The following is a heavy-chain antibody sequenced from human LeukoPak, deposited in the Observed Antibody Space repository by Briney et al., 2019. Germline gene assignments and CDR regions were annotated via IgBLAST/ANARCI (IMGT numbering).Heavy chain of an antibody. V-gene: IGHV3-74*03. Sequence: GGSLRLSRAASGFTFSGYYMHWVRQAPGKGPVWVSRINSDGSDITYADSVKGRFTMSRDNAKSTLYLQMISLRAEDTAVYYCARDWQWLDAFDIWGQGTMVTVSS. J-gene: IGHJ3*02. CDR1: GFTFSGYY. D-gene: IGHD5-18*01. CDR2: INSDGSDI. CDR3: ARDWQWLDAFDI.